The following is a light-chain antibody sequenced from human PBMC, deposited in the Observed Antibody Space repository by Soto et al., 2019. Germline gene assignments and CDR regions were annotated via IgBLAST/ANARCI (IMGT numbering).Light chain of an antibody. CDR2: GAS. V-gene: IGKV3-20*01. Sequence: VLTQSPGTLSLSPGESATLSCRASQTVSITYLTWYQQKPGQAPRLLIFGASKRATGIPDRFSGSGSGRDFTLTINGLEPEDFAVYYCQQYDTSPVTFGQGTNLEI. CDR3: QQYDTSPVT. CDR1: QTVSITY. J-gene: IGKJ2*01.